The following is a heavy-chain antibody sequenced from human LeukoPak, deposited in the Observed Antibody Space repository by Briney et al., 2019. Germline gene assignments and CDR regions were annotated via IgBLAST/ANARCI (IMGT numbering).Heavy chain of an antibody. V-gene: IGHV3-66*01. CDR2: IYNGGNGGTT. J-gene: IGHJ4*02. CDR3: ARWPTMGGR. Sequence: GGSLRLSCAASGFTVRSNYMTWVRQAPGKGLEWVSVIYNGGNGGTTYYADSVKGRFTISSDNSKDTLDLQMNSLRVEDSAVCNCARWPTMGGRWGQGTLVTVSS. D-gene: IGHD4/OR15-4a*01. CDR1: GFTVRSNY.